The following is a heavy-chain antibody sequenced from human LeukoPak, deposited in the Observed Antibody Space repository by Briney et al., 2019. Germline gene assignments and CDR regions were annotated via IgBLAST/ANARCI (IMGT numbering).Heavy chain of an antibody. Sequence: SETLPLTCTVSGGSIRSGGYYWSWIRQPPGKGLEWIGYIYQSGSTYYNPALKSRVTISVDGSKSQFSLKLSSVTAATTALYYCAREFSSTAEYFQHWGQGTLVTVSS. CDR3: AREFSSTAEYFQH. CDR2: IYQSGST. J-gene: IGHJ1*01. V-gene: IGHV4-30-2*01. CDR1: GGSIRSGGYY. D-gene: IGHD6-13*01.